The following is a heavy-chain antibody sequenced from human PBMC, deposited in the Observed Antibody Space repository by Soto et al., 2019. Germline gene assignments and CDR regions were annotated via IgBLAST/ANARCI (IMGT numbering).Heavy chain of an antibody. Sequence: ASVKVSCKASGYTFTSYGISWVRQAPGQGLEWMGWISAYNGNTNYAQKLQGRVTMTTDTSTSTAYMELRSLRSDDTAVYYCARDITPHIVVVVAANGYWGQGTLVTVSS. J-gene: IGHJ4*02. CDR2: ISAYNGNT. D-gene: IGHD2-15*01. CDR3: ARDITPHIVVVVAANGY. CDR1: GYTFTSYG. V-gene: IGHV1-18*01.